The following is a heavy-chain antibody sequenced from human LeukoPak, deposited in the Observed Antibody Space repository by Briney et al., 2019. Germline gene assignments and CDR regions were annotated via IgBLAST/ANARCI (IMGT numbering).Heavy chain of an antibody. Sequence: PGGSLRLSRTASGFAFSNYPMSWVRQAPGKGLEWVSTISGSGGSTYYADSVKGRFTISRDNSKNTLYLQMNSLRADDTAVYYCTKSPPRIAVVVAPTGWFDPWGQGTLVTVSS. CDR1: GFAFSNYP. V-gene: IGHV3-23*01. CDR3: TKSPPRIAVVVAPTGWFDP. J-gene: IGHJ5*02. D-gene: IGHD2-15*01. CDR2: ISGSGGST.